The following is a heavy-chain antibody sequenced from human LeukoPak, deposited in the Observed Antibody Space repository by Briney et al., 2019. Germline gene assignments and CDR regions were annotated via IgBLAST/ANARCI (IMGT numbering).Heavy chain of an antibody. Sequence: ASVKVSCKTSGYTFTRYYMHWVRQAPGQGLECMGVINPSGGSTRYPQKFQGRVTMTRDTSTSTVYMELSSLRSDDTAVYFCAREAFIEMTTIASAFDFWGQGTLVTVCS. D-gene: IGHD5-24*01. CDR3: AREAFIEMTTIASAFDF. V-gene: IGHV1-46*01. CDR2: INPSGGST. CDR1: GYTFTRYY. J-gene: IGHJ4*02.